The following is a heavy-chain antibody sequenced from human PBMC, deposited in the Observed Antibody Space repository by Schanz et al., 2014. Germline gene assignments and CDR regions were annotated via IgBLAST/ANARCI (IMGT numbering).Heavy chain of an antibody. J-gene: IGHJ3*02. D-gene: IGHD5-18*01. V-gene: IGHV1-3*01. CDR1: GYTFIGYG. Sequence: QVQLVQSGAEVKKPGASVKVSCKASGYTFIGYGIKWVRQAPGQRLEWMGWINSANGNTKYSHRFQGRVTITRDTSATTAYMELSSLRSDDTALYYCTRGGYSYALSAFDIWGQGTRGTVSS. CDR3: TRGGYSYALSAFDI. CDR2: INSANGNT.